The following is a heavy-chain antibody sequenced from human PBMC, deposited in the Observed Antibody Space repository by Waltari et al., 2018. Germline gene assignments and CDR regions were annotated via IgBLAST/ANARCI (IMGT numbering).Heavy chain of an antibody. D-gene: IGHD3-10*01. J-gene: IGHJ3*01. V-gene: IGHV3-30*03. CDR1: GFSFNISE. CDR2: ISYDESKR. Sequence: VQLVESGGGVVQPGRSLRLSCTASGFSFNISEMPWFRQAPGKGHEWVAMISYDESKRYYTDTVKGRLAISRDHSKTTLYLKMNSLRPEDSAVYYCTRVHIDLARQSGGDPFDVWGPGTIATVS. CDR3: TRVHIDLARQSGGDPFDV.